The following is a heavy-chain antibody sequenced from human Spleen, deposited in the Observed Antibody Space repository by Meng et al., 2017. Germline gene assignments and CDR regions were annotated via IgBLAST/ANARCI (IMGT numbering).Heavy chain of an antibody. D-gene: IGHD3-22*01. CDR2: IYHFGST. V-gene: IGHV4-38-2*01. Sequence: QTRSLTGAVSGYSISSGYYWGWIRQPPGKGLEWSGSIYHFGSTYYNPSLKSRVTISGDTSKNQFSLKFTSVTAADTPVYYCARSDYYDSSGYLTLDGFDIWGQGTMVTVSS. CDR1: GYSISSGYY. J-gene: IGHJ3*02. CDR3: ARSDYYDSSGYLTLDGFDI.